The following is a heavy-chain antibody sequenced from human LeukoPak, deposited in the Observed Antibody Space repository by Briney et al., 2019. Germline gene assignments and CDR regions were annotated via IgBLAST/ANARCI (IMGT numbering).Heavy chain of an antibody. Sequence: GGSLRLSCAASGFTFRIYCMSWVRQAPGKGLEWVANIKQDGSEKYYVDSVKGRFTISRDNAKNSLYLQMNSLRAEDTAVYYCARVYKYYDSSGYAYWGQGTLVTVSS. CDR1: GFTFRIYC. V-gene: IGHV3-7*01. CDR3: ARVYKYYDSSGYAY. D-gene: IGHD3-22*01. CDR2: IKQDGSEK. J-gene: IGHJ4*02.